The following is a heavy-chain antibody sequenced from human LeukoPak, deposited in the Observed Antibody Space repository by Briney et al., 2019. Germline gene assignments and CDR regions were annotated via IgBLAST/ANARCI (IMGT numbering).Heavy chain of an antibody. D-gene: IGHD6-13*01. J-gene: IGHJ4*02. Sequence: ASVKVSCKASGYTFTSYDINWVRQATGQGLEWMGWMNPNSGNTGYAQKFQGRVTMTRNTSISTAYMELSSLRSEDTAVYYCAKGGEEQQLVLIDYWGQGTLVTVSS. CDR1: GYTFTSYD. CDR3: AKGGEEQQLVLIDY. CDR2: MNPNSGNT. V-gene: IGHV1-8*01.